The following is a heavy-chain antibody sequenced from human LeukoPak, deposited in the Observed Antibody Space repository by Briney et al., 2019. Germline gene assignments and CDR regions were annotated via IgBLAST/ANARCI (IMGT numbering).Heavy chain of an antibody. CDR3: AKSGSGLYYFEY. Sequence: GGSLRLSCAASGFTFSSYGMRWVRQAPGKGLEWVAVISYDGSNKYYADSVKGRFTISRDNSKNTLYLQMNSLRAEDTAVYYCAKSGSGLYYFEYWGQGTLVTVSS. D-gene: IGHD6-19*01. CDR2: ISYDGSNK. J-gene: IGHJ4*02. V-gene: IGHV3-30*18. CDR1: GFTFSSYG.